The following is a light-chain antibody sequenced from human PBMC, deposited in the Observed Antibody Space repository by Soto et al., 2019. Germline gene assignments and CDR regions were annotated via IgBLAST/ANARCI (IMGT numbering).Light chain of an antibody. V-gene: IGLV2-11*01. CDR3: LSFAGSYEV. Sequence: QSGLTQPRSVSESPGQSVTISCTGTSSDVGAYDYVSWYQQQPGKVPKLMIYAVNKRPSGVPHRFSGSKSGKTAFLTISGLQAEDEADYYCLSFAGSYEVFGGGTKVTVL. J-gene: IGLJ2*01. CDR1: SSDVGAYDY. CDR2: AVN.